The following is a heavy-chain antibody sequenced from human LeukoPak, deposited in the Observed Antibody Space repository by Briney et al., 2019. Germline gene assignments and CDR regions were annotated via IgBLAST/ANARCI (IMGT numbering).Heavy chain of an antibody. CDR2: INPNSGGT. V-gene: IGHV1-2*02. CDR3: ARGSGRARTTVTTFDY. Sequence: GASVKVSCKASGYTFTGYYMHWVRQAPGQGLEWMGWINPNSGGTNYAQKFQGRVTMTRDTSISTAYMELSRLRSDDTAVYYCARGSGRARTTVTTFDYWGQGTLVTVSS. J-gene: IGHJ4*02. D-gene: IGHD4-17*01. CDR1: GYTFTGYY.